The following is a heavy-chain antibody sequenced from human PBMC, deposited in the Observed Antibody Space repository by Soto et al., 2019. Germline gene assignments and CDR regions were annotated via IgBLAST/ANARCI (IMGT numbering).Heavy chain of an antibody. D-gene: IGHD5-12*01. V-gene: IGHV3-33*01. Sequence: QVQLVESGGGVVQPGRSLRLSCAASGFTFSSYGMHWVRQAPGNGLEWVALVWYDGGNKYYADSVKGRFTISRDNSKNTLYLQMNSLRDEDTVVYYCARASGYRGNDYVYYYGMNVWGQGTTITVSS. CDR2: VWYDGGNK. J-gene: IGHJ6*02. CDR1: GFTFSSYG. CDR3: ARASGYRGNDYVYYYGMNV.